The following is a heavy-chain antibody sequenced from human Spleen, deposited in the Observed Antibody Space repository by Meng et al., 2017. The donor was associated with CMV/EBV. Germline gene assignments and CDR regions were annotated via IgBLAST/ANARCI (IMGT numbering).Heavy chain of an antibody. J-gene: IGHJ4*02. CDR3: ARGRNFDY. CDR2: IIPIFNTA. CDR1: WGPFRNYP. D-gene: IGHD3-10*01. V-gene: IGHV1-69*05. Sequence: VEVSCPASWGPFRNYPLSWVRQAPGQGLEWMGGIIPIFNTASYAQKFQGRVTITTDESTSTAYMELSSLRSEDTAVYYCARGRNFDYWGQGTLVTVSS.